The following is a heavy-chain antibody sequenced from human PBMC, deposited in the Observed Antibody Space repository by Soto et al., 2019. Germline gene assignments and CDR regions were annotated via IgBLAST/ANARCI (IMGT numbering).Heavy chain of an antibody. CDR3: AATPPARMATRNY. CDR1: GFTFSDYY. CDR2: ISSSSSYT. V-gene: IGHV3-11*06. J-gene: IGHJ4*02. Sequence: QVQLVESGGGLVKPGGSLRLSCAASGFTFSDYYMSWIRQAPGKGLEWVSHISSSSSYTNYADSVKGRFTISRDKANNSLYLQMNSLRAEDTAVYYCAATPPARMATRNYWGQGTLVTVSS. D-gene: IGHD5-12*01.